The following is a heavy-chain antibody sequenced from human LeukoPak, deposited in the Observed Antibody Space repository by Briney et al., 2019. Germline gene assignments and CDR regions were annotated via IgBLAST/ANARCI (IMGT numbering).Heavy chain of an antibody. D-gene: IGHD5-12*01. CDR2: IYYSGST. CDR1: GGSISSGDYY. CDR3: ARVNVDIVAYWFDP. J-gene: IGHJ5*02. V-gene: IGHV4-30-4*01. Sequence: SQTLSLTCTVSGGSISSGDYYWSWIRQPPGKGLEWIGYIYYSGSTYYNPSLKSRVTISVDTSKNQFSLKLSSVTAADTVVYYCARVNVDIVAYWFDPWGQGTLVTVSS.